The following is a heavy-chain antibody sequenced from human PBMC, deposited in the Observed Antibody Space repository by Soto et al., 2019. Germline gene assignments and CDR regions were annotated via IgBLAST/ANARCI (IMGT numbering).Heavy chain of an antibody. J-gene: IGHJ4*02. CDR1: GGSISSGGYY. Sequence: QVQLQESGPGLVKPSQTLSLTCTVSGGSISSGGYYWSWIRQHPGKGLEWIGYIYYSGSTYYNPSPTSRVTISVDPSKNQFSLKLSSVTAADTAGYYCARGEAGESPFDYWGQGTLVTVSS. CDR2: IYYSGST. CDR3: ARGEAGESPFDY. V-gene: IGHV4-31*03.